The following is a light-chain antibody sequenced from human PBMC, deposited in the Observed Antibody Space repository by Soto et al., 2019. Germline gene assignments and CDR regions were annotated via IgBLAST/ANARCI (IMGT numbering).Light chain of an antibody. CDR2: GNN. CDR3: QSFDTRLNSVV. Sequence: QSMVTQPPAASGALGQRVTISCTGSSSNIGAGYDVHWYQQFPGRAPRLLIFGNNNRPSGVPDRFSGSKSGTSASLDSSGLQADDEADYYCQSFDTRLNSVVFGGGTKLTVL. V-gene: IGLV1-40*01. J-gene: IGLJ2*01. CDR1: SSNIGAGYD.